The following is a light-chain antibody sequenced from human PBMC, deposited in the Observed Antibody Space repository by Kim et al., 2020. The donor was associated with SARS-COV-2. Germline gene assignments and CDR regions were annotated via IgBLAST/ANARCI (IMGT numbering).Light chain of an antibody. CDR2: DAS. CDR1: QNIDTY. Sequence: PGERATLSCGASQNIDTYLAWYQQRPGQAPRLLVYDASNRATGVPDRFSGSGSGTDFTLTISSLEPEDFSIYYCQQRNSWPPAVTFGGGTKVDIK. CDR3: QQRNSWPPAVT. J-gene: IGKJ4*01. V-gene: IGKV3-11*01.